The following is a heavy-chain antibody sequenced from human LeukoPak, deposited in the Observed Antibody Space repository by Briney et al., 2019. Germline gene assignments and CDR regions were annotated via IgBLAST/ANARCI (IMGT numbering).Heavy chain of an antibody. V-gene: IGHV3-48*01. CDR3: AREPWGANYYYGMDV. Sequence: GGSLRLSCVGSGFTFSSYSMNWVRQAPGKGLEWVSYISSSNAIYYADSVKGRFTISRDNSKNTVFLQMSSLRAEDTAVYYCAREPWGANYYYGMDVWGQGTTVIVS. D-gene: IGHD3-16*01. CDR2: ISSSNAI. J-gene: IGHJ6*02. CDR1: GFTFSSYS.